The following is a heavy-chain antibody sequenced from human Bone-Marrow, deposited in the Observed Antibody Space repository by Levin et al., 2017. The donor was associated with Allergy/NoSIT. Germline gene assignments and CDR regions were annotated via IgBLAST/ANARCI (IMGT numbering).Heavy chain of an antibody. CDR2: VYYGGST. J-gene: IGHJ6*02. CDR1: GGSLRSADDQ. V-gene: IGHV4-30-4*01. D-gene: IGHD2-21*01. Sequence: SQTLSLTCNVSGGSLRSADDQWSWIRQTPGKGLEWIGYVYYGGSTYSNPSLKSRVTISVDMSKNQFSLKLNSVTAADTGVYYCARGVIDPRYYYYGMDVWGQGTTVTVSS. CDR3: ARGVIDPRYYYYGMDV.